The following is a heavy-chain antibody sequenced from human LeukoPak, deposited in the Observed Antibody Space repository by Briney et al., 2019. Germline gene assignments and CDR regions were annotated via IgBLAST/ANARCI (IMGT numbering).Heavy chain of an antibody. J-gene: IGHJ4*02. CDR2: IYSGGST. CDR1: GFTFSSYW. CDR3: ARGDSSGYYYFEY. V-gene: IGHV3-53*01. D-gene: IGHD6-19*01. Sequence: GGSLRLSYAASGFTFSSYWMSWVRQAPGKGLEWVSVIYSGGSTYYADSVKGRFTISRDNSKNTLYLQMNSLRAEDTAVYYCARGDSSGYYYFEYWGQGTLVTVSS.